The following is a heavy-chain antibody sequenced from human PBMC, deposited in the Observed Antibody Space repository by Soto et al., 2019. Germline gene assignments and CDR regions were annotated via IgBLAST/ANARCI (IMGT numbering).Heavy chain of an antibody. Sequence: ASVKVSCKASGYTFTSYAMHWVRQAPGQRLEWMGWINAGNGNTKYSQKFQGRVTITRDTSASTAYMELSSLRSEDTAVYYCARGSITIFGVVCSSFDPWGQGTLVTGSS. CDR3: ARGSITIFGVVCSSFDP. V-gene: IGHV1-3*01. J-gene: IGHJ5*02. CDR1: GYTFTSYA. CDR2: INAGNGNT. D-gene: IGHD3-3*01.